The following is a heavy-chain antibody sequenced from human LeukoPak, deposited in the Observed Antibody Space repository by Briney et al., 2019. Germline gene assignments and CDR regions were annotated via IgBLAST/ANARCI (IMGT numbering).Heavy chain of an antibody. CDR1: GFTFSSYA. Sequence: QPGGSLRLSCAASGFTFSSYAMHWVRQTPGKGLEWVAVISYDGSNKYYADSVKGRFTISRDDSKNTLYLQMNSLKTEDTAVYYCTTGGAYWGQGTLVTVSS. CDR3: TTGGAY. V-gene: IGHV3-30-3*01. CDR2: ISYDGSNK. D-gene: IGHD3-16*01. J-gene: IGHJ4*02.